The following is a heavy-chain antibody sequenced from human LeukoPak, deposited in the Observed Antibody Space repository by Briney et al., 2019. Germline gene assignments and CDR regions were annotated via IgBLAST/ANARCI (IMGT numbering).Heavy chain of an antibody. J-gene: IGHJ4*02. V-gene: IGHV1-46*01. Sequence: ASVKVSCKASGYTFTSYYMHWVRQAPGQGLEWMGIINPSGGSTSYAQKLQGRVTMTTDTSTSTAYMELRSLRSDDTAVYYCARDLVAVAGTFDYWGQGTLVTVSS. CDR2: INPSGGST. D-gene: IGHD6-19*01. CDR3: ARDLVAVAGTFDY. CDR1: GYTFTSYY.